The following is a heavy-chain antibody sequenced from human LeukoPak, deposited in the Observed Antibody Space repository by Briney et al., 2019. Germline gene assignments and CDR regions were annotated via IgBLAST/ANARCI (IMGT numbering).Heavy chain of an antibody. Sequence: PSETLSLTCAVYGGSFSGYYWSWIRQPPGKGLEWIGEINHSGSTNYNPSLKSRVTISVDTSKNQFSLKLSSVTAADTAVYYCARHYYDFWSGPTHDAFDIWGQGTMVTVSS. CDR3: ARHYYDFWSGPTHDAFDI. CDR1: GGSFSGYY. D-gene: IGHD3-3*01. CDR2: INHSGST. V-gene: IGHV4-34*01. J-gene: IGHJ3*02.